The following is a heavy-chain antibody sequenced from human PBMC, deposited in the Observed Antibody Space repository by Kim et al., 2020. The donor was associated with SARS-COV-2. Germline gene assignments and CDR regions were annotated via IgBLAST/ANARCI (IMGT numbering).Heavy chain of an antibody. J-gene: IGHJ6*02. CDR3: ARVRTQLWLSGHGMDV. V-gene: IGHV3-30-3*01. CDR2: ISYDGSNK. Sequence: GGSLRLSCAASGFTFSSYAMHWVRQAPGKGLEWVAVISYDGSNKYYADSVKGRFTISRDNSKNTLYLQMNSLRAEDTAVYYCARVRTQLWLSGHGMDVWGQGTTVTVSS. CDR1: GFTFSSYA. D-gene: IGHD5-18*01.